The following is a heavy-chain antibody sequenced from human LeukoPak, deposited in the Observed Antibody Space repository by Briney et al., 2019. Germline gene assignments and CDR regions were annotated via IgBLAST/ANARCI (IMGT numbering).Heavy chain of an antibody. V-gene: IGHV3-7*05. CDR1: GFTFSNYW. CDR2: IQQDGGQK. J-gene: IGHJ4*02. D-gene: IGHD6-13*01. CDR3: ARDTHYSSSWYTTPLF. Sequence: PGGSLRLSCAASGFTFSNYWMIWVRQAPGKGLEWVANIQQDGGQKRYADSVRGRFTVSRDNAQTSLYLQMNSLRAEDTAVYYCARDTHYSSSWYTTPLFWGQGTLVTVSS.